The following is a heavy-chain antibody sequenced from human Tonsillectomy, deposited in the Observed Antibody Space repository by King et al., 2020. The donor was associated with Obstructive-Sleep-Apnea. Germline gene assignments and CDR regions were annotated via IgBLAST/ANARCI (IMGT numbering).Heavy chain of an antibody. CDR2: ISSSGDTM. J-gene: IGHJ4*02. D-gene: IGHD3-10*01. CDR1: GFTFSDYY. Sequence: VQLVESGGGLVKPGGSLRLSCAASGFTFSDYYMSWIRQAPGKGLEWGSYISSSGDTMYYADSVKGRFTISRDNAKNSLYLQINNLRAEDTAVYYCARDSLIQGSEYWGQGTLVTVSS. CDR3: ARDSLIQGSEY. V-gene: IGHV3-11*01.